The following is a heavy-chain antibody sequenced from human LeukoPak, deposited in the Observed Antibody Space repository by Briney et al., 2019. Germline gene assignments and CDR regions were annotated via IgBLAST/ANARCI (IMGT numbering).Heavy chain of an antibody. Sequence: GASVKVSCKASGGTFSSYAISWVRQAPGQGIEWMGWISAYNGNTNYAQKLQGRVTMTTDTSTSTAYMELRSLRSDDTAVYYCARMVRGPYYFDYWGQGTLVTVSS. J-gene: IGHJ4*02. CDR3: ARMVRGPYYFDY. D-gene: IGHD3-10*01. CDR2: ISAYNGNT. CDR1: GGTFSSYA. V-gene: IGHV1-18*01.